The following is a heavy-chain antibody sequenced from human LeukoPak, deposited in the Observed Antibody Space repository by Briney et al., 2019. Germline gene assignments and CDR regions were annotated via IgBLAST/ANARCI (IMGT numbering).Heavy chain of an antibody. J-gene: IGHJ3*02. Sequence: SETLSLTCTVSGGSISGGDYYWSWVRQPPGKGLEWVGYVYYSVSTYYNSSLTSRVTISVDTSKNQFSLKLSSLTPADTAVYYCARTTLSQAFDIWGQGTMVTVSS. CDR2: VYYSVST. V-gene: IGHV4-30-4*08. CDR3: ARTTLSQAFDI. D-gene: IGHD4-17*01. CDR1: GGSISGGDYY.